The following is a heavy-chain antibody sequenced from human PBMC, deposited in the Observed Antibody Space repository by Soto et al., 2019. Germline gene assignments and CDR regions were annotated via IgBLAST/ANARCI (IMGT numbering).Heavy chain of an antibody. V-gene: IGHV3-11*06. CDR3: VRDLYGSGTSLRGWFDP. CDR2: ISSTGIYT. CDR1: GFTFSDYY. D-gene: IGHD3-10*01. Sequence: QEQLVESGGGWVKPGGSLRLSCAASGFTFSDYYIAWIRQAPGKGLEWISYISSTGIYTRYADSVKGRFIIARDNANNSLILQMNSLRADDTAVYYCVRDLYGSGTSLRGWFDPWGQGTQVTVSS. J-gene: IGHJ5*02.